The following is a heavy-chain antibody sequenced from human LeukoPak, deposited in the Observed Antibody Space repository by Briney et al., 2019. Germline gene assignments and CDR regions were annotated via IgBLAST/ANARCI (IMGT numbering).Heavy chain of an antibody. CDR2: IFDSVST. CDR1: GGSIRSYY. D-gene: IGHD6-13*01. J-gene: IGHJ6*02. Sequence: SETLSLTCTVSGGSIRSYYWGWIRQPAGKGLEWIGHIFDSVSTNYNPSLNSRVTMSADTSKNQFSLKLSSVTAADTAVYYCARRYISTWVMDVWGQGTTVTASS. V-gene: IGHV4-4*07. CDR3: ARRYISTWVMDV.